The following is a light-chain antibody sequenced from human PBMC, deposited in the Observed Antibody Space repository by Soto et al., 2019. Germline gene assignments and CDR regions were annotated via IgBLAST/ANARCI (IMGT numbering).Light chain of an antibody. V-gene: IGKV3-15*01. CDR1: QSLRSS. J-gene: IGKJ1*01. CDR3: QQYNNWPQT. CDR2: DAS. Sequence: EPMMTQSPDTLAVSLGERATLSCRASQSLRSSLAWYQHKPGQAPRLLFYDASTRATGIPARFSGSGSGTDFTLTISGLQSEDFGFYYCQQYNNWPQTFGQGTMVEIK.